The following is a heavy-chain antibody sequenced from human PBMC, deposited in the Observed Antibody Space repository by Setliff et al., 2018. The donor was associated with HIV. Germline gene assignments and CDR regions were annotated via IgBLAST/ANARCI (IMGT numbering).Heavy chain of an antibody. J-gene: IGHJ3*02. CDR2: INYDESYE. CDR3: AKDGDYSNWDYDAFDI. D-gene: IGHD1-7*01. Sequence: GKSLKISCAASGFTFSAHGMHWVRQAPGKGLEWVAFINYDESYEYYADSVKGRVTISRDNPKNTVDLQMNSLRAEDTAVYYCAKDGDYSNWDYDAFDIWGQGTMVTVSS. CDR1: GFTFSAHG. V-gene: IGHV3-30*02.